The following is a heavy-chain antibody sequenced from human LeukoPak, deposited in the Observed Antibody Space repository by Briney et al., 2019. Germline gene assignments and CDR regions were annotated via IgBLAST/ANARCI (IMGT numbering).Heavy chain of an antibody. Sequence: SETLSLTCTVSGGSISSYYWSWIRQPPGKGLEWIGYIYYSGSTNYNPSLKSRVTISVDTSKNQFSLKLSSVTAADTAVYYCARSGSGWYAFDYWGQGTLVTVSS. J-gene: IGHJ4*02. V-gene: IGHV4-59*01. CDR2: IYYSGST. CDR3: ARSGSGWYAFDY. D-gene: IGHD6-19*01. CDR1: GGSISSYY.